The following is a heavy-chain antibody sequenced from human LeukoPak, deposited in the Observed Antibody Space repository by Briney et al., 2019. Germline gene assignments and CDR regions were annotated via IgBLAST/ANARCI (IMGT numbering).Heavy chain of an antibody. D-gene: IGHD6-19*01. V-gene: IGHV3-30*01. J-gene: IGHJ6*03. CDR1: GFTFSSYA. CDR2: ISYDGSNK. Sequence: PGGSLRLSCAASGFTFSSYATHWVRQAPGKGLEWVAVISYDGSNKYYADSVKGRFTISRDNSKNTLYLQMNSLRAEDTAVYYCAREASQYSSGLFAYYYYMDVWGKGTTVTVSS. CDR3: AREASQYSSGLFAYYYYMDV.